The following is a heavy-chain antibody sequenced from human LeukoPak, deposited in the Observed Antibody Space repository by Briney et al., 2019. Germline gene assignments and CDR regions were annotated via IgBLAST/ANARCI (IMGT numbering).Heavy chain of an antibody. D-gene: IGHD5-24*01. Sequence: PSETLSLTCTVSGGSISSYYWSWIRQPPGKGLEWIGYIYYSGSTNYNPSLKSRVTISGDTSENQFSLKLSSVTAADTAVYYCARQMATIAFDYWGQGTLVTVSS. V-gene: IGHV4-59*01. CDR3: ARQMATIAFDY. CDR2: IYYSGST. J-gene: IGHJ4*02. CDR1: GGSISSYY.